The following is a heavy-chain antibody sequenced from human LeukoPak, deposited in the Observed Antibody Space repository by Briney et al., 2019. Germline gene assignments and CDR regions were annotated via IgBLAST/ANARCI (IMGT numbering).Heavy chain of an antibody. J-gene: IGHJ3*02. V-gene: IGHV4-61*02. CDR3: ARVVPAASDAFDI. Sequence: PSETLSLTCTVSGGSISSGSYYWSWIRQPAGKGLEWIGRIYTSGSTNYNPSLKSRVTISVDTSKNQFSLKLSSVTAADTAVYYCARVVPAASDAFDIWGQGTMVTVSS. CDR1: GGSISSGSYY. D-gene: IGHD2-2*01. CDR2: IYTSGST.